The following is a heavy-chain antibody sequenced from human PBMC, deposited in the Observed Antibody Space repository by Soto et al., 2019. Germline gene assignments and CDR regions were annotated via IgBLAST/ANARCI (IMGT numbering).Heavy chain of an antibody. V-gene: IGHV4-30-2*01. Sequence: WTWIRPPPGKGLEWIGYIYHSGSTYYNPSLKSRVTISVDRSKNQFSLKLSSVTAADTAVYYCARVPDVWGQGTTVTVSS. J-gene: IGHJ6*02. CDR3: ARVPDV. CDR2: IYHSGST.